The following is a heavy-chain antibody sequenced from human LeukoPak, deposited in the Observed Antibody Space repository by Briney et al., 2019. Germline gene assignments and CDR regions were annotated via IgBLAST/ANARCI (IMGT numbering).Heavy chain of an antibody. Sequence: GGSLRLSCAASGFIFTNYSMSWVRQAPGKGLEWVASIKHDGSEKYYVDSVRGRFTISRDNTMNSLYLQMSSLRAEDTAVYYCATDRGWRTSGYYLYYFEYWGQGTLVTYSS. CDR2: IKHDGSEK. CDR3: ATDRGWRTSGYYLYYFEY. V-gene: IGHV3-7*01. J-gene: IGHJ4*02. D-gene: IGHD3-3*01. CDR1: GFIFTNYS.